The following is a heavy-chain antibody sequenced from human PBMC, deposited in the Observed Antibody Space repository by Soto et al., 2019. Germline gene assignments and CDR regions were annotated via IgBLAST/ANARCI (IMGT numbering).Heavy chain of an antibody. D-gene: IGHD7-27*01. Sequence: SETLSLSCAVSGYSISSGYYWCCIRQPPGKGLEWIGSIYHSGSTYYNPSLKSRVTISVDTSKNQFSLKLSSVTAADTAVYYCARQSKWGAFDIWGQGTMVTVSS. CDR1: GYSISSGYY. CDR2: IYHSGST. J-gene: IGHJ3*02. V-gene: IGHV4-38-2*01. CDR3: ARQSKWGAFDI.